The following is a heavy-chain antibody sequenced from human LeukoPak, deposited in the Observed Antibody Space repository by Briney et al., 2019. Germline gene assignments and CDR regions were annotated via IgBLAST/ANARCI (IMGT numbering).Heavy chain of an antibody. CDR1: GGSISSYY. Sequence: SETLSLTCTVSGGSISSYYWSWIRLPPGKGLEWIGYLSKSGNTNYSPSLKSRVTISVDTSRNQFSLKLTSVTAADTAVYYCARGQGGNYYLNYFDYWGQGALVTVSS. CDR2: LSKSGNT. CDR3: ARGQGGNYYLNYFDY. V-gene: IGHV4-4*08. J-gene: IGHJ4*02. D-gene: IGHD1-26*01.